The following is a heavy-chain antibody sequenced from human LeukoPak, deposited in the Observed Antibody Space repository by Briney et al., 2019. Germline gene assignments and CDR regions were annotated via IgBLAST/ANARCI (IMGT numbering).Heavy chain of an antibody. CDR2: IYSDGST. V-gene: IGHV3-53*01. CDR3: ARGDGYYFGF. Sequence: GGSLRLSCAASGFIVSGDFMSWVRQAPGKGLEWVSVIYSDGSTYYADSVRGRFTISRDNSKNTLYVQMNSLRDEDTAVYYCARGDGYYFGFWGQGTPVTVSS. J-gene: IGHJ4*02. CDR1: GFIVSGDF.